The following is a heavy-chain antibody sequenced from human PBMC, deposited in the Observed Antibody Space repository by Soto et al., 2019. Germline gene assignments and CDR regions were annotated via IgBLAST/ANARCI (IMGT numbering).Heavy chain of an antibody. D-gene: IGHD1-26*01. Sequence: QVQLQESGPRLVKPSGTLSLTCTVSGGSITNSNWWSWVRLPPAKGLEWIGDIYHAGSTKYNPSLERRFTMSVDTSNNQFALTLTSVTAADTAGYFCARGPPIVGNTTPLDSWGQGTLVTVS. V-gene: IGHV4-4*02. J-gene: IGHJ4*02. CDR3: ARGPPIVGNTTPLDS. CDR2: IYHAGST. CDR1: GGSITNSNW.